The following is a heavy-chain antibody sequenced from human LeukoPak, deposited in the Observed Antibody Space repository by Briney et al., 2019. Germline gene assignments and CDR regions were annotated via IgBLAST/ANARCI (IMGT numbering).Heavy chain of an antibody. Sequence: PSDTPSLTCTVSGASITRSTYYWGWIRQPPGKGLEWIVCIYYSGSTYYNPSLNSRVTLSIDTSKRQFSLRLSSVTAADTAVYYCARQDFGSGILPGYWGQGTLVTVSS. V-gene: IGHV4-39*01. CDR3: ARQDFGSGILPGY. CDR1: GASITRSTYY. D-gene: IGHD3-10*01. J-gene: IGHJ4*02. CDR2: IYYSGST.